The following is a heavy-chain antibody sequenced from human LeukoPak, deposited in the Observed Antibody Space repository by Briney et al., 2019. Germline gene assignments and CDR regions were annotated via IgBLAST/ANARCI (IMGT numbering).Heavy chain of an antibody. CDR2: ISWNSGSI. Sequence: GGSLRLSCAVSGFSVSGYWMTWVRQAPGKGLEWVSGISWNSGSIGYADSVKGRFTISRDNAKNSLYLQMNSLRAEDTALYYCAKDASSSGDAFDIWGQGTMVTVSS. J-gene: IGHJ3*02. D-gene: IGHD6-6*01. CDR3: AKDASSSGDAFDI. CDR1: GFSVSGYW. V-gene: IGHV3-9*01.